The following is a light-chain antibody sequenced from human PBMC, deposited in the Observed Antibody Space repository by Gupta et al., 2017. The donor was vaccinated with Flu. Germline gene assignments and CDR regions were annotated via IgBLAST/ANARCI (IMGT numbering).Light chain of an antibody. J-gene: IGKJ4*01. CDR3: QQRHSEPT. CDR1: QSIGTY. CDR2: AAS. V-gene: IGKV1-39*01. Sequence: GYRVTITCRASQSIGTYLNWYQQKPGKAPKLLIYAASSLQSGIPSRFSGSASGTDFTLTISSLQPEDFATYYCQQRHSEPTFGGGTKVEIK.